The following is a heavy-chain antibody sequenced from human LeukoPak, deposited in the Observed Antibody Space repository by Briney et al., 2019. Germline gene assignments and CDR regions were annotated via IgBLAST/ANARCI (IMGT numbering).Heavy chain of an antibody. V-gene: IGHV4-59*01. Sequence: SETLSLTCTVSGGSIGSYYWSWIRQPPGKGLEWIGYIYYSGSTNCNPSLKSRVTISLDTSKNQFSMNLISVTAADTAVYYCAREGVAAAGKLDYWGQGTLVTVSS. CDR3: AREGVAAAGKLDY. CDR1: GGSIGSYY. D-gene: IGHD6-13*01. J-gene: IGHJ4*02. CDR2: IYYSGST.